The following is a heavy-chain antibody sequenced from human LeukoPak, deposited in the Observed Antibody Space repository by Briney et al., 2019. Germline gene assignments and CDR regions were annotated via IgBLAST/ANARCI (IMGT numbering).Heavy chain of an antibody. D-gene: IGHD3-22*01. J-gene: IGHJ4*02. CDR2: ISSSSSYI. Sequence: PWGSLSLSCAASGFTISSYSMNWVRQAPGQGLEWVSSISSSSSYIYYADPVKGRFTISKDNAKNSLYLQMNSLRAEDTAVYYCARSISGYDSSGYPHDYWGQGTLVTVSS. V-gene: IGHV3-21*01. CDR1: GFTISSYS. CDR3: ARSISGYDSSGYPHDY.